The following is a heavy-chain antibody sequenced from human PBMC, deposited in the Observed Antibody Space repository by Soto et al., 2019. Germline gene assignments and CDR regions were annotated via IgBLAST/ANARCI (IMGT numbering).Heavy chain of an antibody. CDR2: IDWDDDK. CDR1: GFSLSSKGML. V-gene: IGHV2-70*04. CDR3: ARSPGGFTVATYFFDC. Sequence: SGPTLVNPTQTLTLTCTFSGFSLSSKGMLVSWTRKPPGKAVEWLARIDWDDDKFYSPSLRTRLTISKDTSKNQVVLTMTNVDPKDTATYYCARSPGGFTVATYFFDCWGQGTLVTVSS. D-gene: IGHD4-17*01. J-gene: IGHJ4*02.